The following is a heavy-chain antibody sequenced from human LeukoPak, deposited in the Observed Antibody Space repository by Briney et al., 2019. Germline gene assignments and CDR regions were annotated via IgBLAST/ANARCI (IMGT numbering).Heavy chain of an antibody. CDR1: GFTFSSYG. J-gene: IGHJ4*02. D-gene: IGHD3-10*01. CDR2: ISYDGSNK. CDR3: AKTMVRGVIIQYYFDY. Sequence: PGGSLRLSCAASGFTFSSYGMHWVRQAPGKGLEWVAVISYDGSNKYYADSVKGRFTISRDNSKNTLYLQMNSLRAEDTAVYYCAKTMVRGVIIQYYFDYWGQGTLVTVSS. V-gene: IGHV3-30*18.